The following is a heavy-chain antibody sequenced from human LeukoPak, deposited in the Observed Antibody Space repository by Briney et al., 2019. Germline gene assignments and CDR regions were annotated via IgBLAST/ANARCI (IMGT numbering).Heavy chain of an antibody. J-gene: IGHJ6*02. CDR1: GYTFTGYY. D-gene: IGHD5-12*01. Sequence: ASVKVSCKASGYTFTGYYMHWVRQAPGQGLEWMGWINPNSGGTNYAQEFQGRVTMTRDTSISTAYMELSRLRSDDTAVYYCARDYSGYNYYYYGMDAWGQGTTVTVSS. V-gene: IGHV1-2*02. CDR2: INPNSGGT. CDR3: ARDYSGYNYYYYGMDA.